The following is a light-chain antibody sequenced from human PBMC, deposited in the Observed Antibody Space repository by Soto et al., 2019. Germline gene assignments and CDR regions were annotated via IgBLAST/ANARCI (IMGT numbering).Light chain of an antibody. CDR2: AAS. V-gene: IGKV1-5*01. CDR3: QQYNSYSKT. J-gene: IGKJ1*01. CDR1: QSISYL. Sequence: DIQMSQSPSTLSASVGDRVTITCRASQSISYLLAWYHQKPGNAPKLLIYAASSLESGVPSRFSGSGSGTEFTLTISSLQPDDSASYYCQQYNSYSKTFGQGTKV.